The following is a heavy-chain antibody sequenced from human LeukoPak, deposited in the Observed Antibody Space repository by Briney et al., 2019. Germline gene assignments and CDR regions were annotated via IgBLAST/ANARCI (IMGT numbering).Heavy chain of an antibody. CDR1: GGSISSSNW. Sequence: SETLSLTCAVSGGSISSSNWWSWVRQPPGKGLEWIGEIYHSGSTNYNPSLKSRVTISVDKSKNQFSLKLSSVTAADTAVYYCARDSLYDILTGYRANWFDPWGQGTLVTVSS. D-gene: IGHD3-9*01. CDR2: IYHSGST. CDR3: ARDSLYDILTGYRANWFDP. V-gene: IGHV4-4*02. J-gene: IGHJ5*02.